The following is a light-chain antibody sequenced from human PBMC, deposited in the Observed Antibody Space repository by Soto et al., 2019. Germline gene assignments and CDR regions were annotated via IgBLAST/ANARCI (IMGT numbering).Light chain of an antibody. CDR3: AAWDDSLNSPV. Sequence: QSVLTQPPSASGTPGQRVTISCSGRRSNIGSNSVTWYQQLPGTAPKVLIYTHNQRPSGVPDRFSGSKSGTSASLAISGLQSEDEADYYCAAWDDSLNSPVFGGGTKLTVL. V-gene: IGLV1-44*01. CDR2: THN. J-gene: IGLJ3*02. CDR1: RSNIGSNS.